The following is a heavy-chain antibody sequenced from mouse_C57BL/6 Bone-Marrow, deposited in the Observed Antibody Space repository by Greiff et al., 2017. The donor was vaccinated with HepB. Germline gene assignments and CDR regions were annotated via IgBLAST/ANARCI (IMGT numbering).Heavy chain of an antibody. Sequence: DVHLVESGPSLVRPSQTLSLTCTVTGFSINSDCYWIWIRQFPGNKLEYIGYTFYSGITYYNPSLESRTYITRDTSKNQFSLKLSSVTTEDTATYYCARGIYYYGSSYHWYFDVWGTGTTVTVSS. D-gene: IGHD1-1*01. CDR1: GFSINSDCY. CDR2: TFYSGIT. CDR3: ARGIYYYGSSYHWYFDV. J-gene: IGHJ1*03. V-gene: IGHV3-3*01.